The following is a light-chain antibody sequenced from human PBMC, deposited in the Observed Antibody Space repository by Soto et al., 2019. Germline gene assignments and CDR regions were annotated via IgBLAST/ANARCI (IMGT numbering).Light chain of an antibody. CDR2: DVS. J-gene: IGLJ1*01. Sequence: SVLTQPASVSGSPGQSITISCTGASSNVGGFDHVSWYQQHPCKVPRLLIYDVSSRPSGVSDRFSGSKSGNTASLTISGLQAEDEADYYCNSFTTTNTYVFGTGTKVTVL. CDR3: NSFTTTNTYV. CDR1: SSNVGGFDH. V-gene: IGLV2-14*03.